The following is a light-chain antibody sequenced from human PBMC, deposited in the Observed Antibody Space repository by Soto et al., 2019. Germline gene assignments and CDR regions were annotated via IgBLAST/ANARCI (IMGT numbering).Light chain of an antibody. Sequence: EIVMTPSPATLSVSPGERATLSCMASRSVSSSYLAWYQQKPGQAPSLLIYGAFTRATGIPARFSGTGSGTEFTLTISSLQSEDFALYYCQQYNDWPLTFGQGTKVDIK. V-gene: IGKV3-15*01. CDR1: RSVSSSY. J-gene: IGKJ1*01. CDR2: GAF. CDR3: QQYNDWPLT.